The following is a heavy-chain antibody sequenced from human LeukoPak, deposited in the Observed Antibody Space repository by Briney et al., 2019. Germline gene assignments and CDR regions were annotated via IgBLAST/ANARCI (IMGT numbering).Heavy chain of an antibody. CDR1: GYTFTSYD. CDR3: ARGVRGNTCDIVLVPVGIDCYYYYMDV. CDR2: MNPNSGNT. Sequence: GASVKVSCKASGYTFTSYDINWVRQATGQRLEWMGWMNPNSGNTGYAQKFQGRVTITRNTSISTAYMELSSLRSEDTAVYYCARGVRGNTCDIVLVPVGIDCYYYYMDVWGKGTTVTVSS. J-gene: IGHJ6*03. D-gene: IGHD2-2*01. V-gene: IGHV1-8*03.